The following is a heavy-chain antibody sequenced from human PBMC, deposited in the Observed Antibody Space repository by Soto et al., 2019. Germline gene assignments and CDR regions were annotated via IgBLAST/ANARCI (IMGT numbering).Heavy chain of an antibody. Sequence: GGSLRLSCAASGFTFSSYSMNWVRQAPGKGLEWVSSISSSSSYIYYADSVKGRFTISRDNAKNSLYLQMNSLRAEDTAVYYCARAPPGDTAMNDYWGQGTLVTVSS. CDR1: GFTFSSYS. CDR3: ARAPPGDTAMNDY. V-gene: IGHV3-21*01. J-gene: IGHJ4*02. CDR2: ISSSSSYI. D-gene: IGHD5-18*01.